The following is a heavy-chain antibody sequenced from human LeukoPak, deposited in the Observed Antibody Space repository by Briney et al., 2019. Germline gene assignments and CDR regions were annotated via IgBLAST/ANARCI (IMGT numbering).Heavy chain of an antibody. D-gene: IGHD2-15*01. CDR1: GFTFSSYV. CDR2: ISYDGSNK. Sequence: PGGSLRLSCTASGFTFSSYVMHWVRQAPGKGLEWVAVISYDGSNKYYADSVKGRFTISRDNSKNTLYLQMNSLSAEDTAVYYCARGDIVVVVAATTFDYWGQGTLVTVSS. V-gene: IGHV3-30*03. J-gene: IGHJ4*02. CDR3: ARGDIVVVVAATTFDY.